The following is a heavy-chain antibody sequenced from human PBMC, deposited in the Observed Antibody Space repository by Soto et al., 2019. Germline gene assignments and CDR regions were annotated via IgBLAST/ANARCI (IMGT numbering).Heavy chain of an antibody. CDR2: ISSSSSYI. CDR3: ASHQGIAAENFDY. J-gene: IGHJ4*02. D-gene: IGHD6-13*01. Sequence: PGGSLRLSCAASGFTFSSYSMNWVRQAPGKGLEWVSSISSSSSYIYYADSVKGRFTISRDNAKNSLYLQMNSLRAEDTAVYYCASHQGIAAENFDYWGQGTLVTVSS. CDR1: GFTFSSYS. V-gene: IGHV3-21*01.